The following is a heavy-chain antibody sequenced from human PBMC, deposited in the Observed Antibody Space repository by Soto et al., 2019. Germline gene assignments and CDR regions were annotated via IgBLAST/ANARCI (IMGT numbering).Heavy chain of an antibody. CDR3: ARGKRAARRGNWFDP. Sequence: NPSETLSLTCAVYGGPFSGYYWSWIRQPPGKGLEWIGEINHSGSTNYNPSLKSRVTLSVDTSKNQFSLKLSSVTAADTAVYYCARGKRAARRGNWFDPWGQGTLVTVSS. V-gene: IGHV4-34*01. J-gene: IGHJ5*02. CDR1: GGPFSGYY. CDR2: INHSGST. D-gene: IGHD6-6*01.